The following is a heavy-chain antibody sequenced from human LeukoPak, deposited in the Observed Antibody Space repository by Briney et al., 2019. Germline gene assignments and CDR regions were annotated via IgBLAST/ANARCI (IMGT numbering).Heavy chain of an antibody. CDR2: IIPILGIA. J-gene: IGHJ3*02. Sequence: GASVKVSCKASGGTFSSYAISWVRQAPGQGLEWMGRIIPILGIANYAQKFQGRVTITADKSTSTAYMELSSLRSEDTAVYYCAERIDLGAFDIWGQGTMVTVSS. CDR1: GGTFSSYA. V-gene: IGHV1-69*04. D-gene: IGHD3-16*02. CDR3: AERIDLGAFDI.